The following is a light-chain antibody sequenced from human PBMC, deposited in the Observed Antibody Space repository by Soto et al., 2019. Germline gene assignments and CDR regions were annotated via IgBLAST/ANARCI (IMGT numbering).Light chain of an antibody. V-gene: IGLV1-40*01. J-gene: IGLJ2*01. CDR2: GNN. CDR3: QSYDSSLSGDVV. CDR1: SSNIGAGYH. Sequence: QLVLTQPPSVSGAPGQRVTISCTGSSSNIGAGYHVHWYQQLPGTAPKLLIYGNNNRPSGVPDRFSGSKSGTSASLAITGLQAEDEADYYCQSYDSSLSGDVVFGGGTKLTVL.